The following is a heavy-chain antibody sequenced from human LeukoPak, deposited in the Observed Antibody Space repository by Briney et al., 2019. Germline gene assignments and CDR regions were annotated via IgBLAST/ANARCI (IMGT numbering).Heavy chain of an antibody. Sequence: SETLSLTCTVSGGSISSYYWSWIRQPPGKGLEWIGYIYYTGSANYNPSLKSRVTISVDTSKNQFSLKLSSVTAADTAVYYCASCSTLYYYMDVWGKGTTVTVSS. J-gene: IGHJ6*03. D-gene: IGHD2-2*01. CDR2: IYYTGSA. CDR3: ASCSTLYYYMDV. CDR1: GGSISSYY. V-gene: IGHV4-59*08.